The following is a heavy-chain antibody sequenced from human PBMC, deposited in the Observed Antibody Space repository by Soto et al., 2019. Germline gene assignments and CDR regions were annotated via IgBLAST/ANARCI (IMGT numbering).Heavy chain of an antibody. CDR2: ISSSSSYI. Sequence: GGSLRLSCAASGFTFSSYSMNWVRQAPGKGLEWVSSISSSSSYIYYADSVKGRFTIFRDNAKNSLYLQMNSLRSEGTAVYYCARGVVPAANEQYYFDYWGPGTLVTVSS. V-gene: IGHV3-21*04. J-gene: IGHJ4*02. CDR1: GFTFSSYS. D-gene: IGHD2-2*01. CDR3: ARGVVPAANEQYYFDY.